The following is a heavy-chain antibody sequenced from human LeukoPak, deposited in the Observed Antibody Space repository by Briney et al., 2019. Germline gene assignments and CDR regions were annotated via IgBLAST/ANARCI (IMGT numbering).Heavy chain of an antibody. Sequence: GGSLRLSCAASGFTFDDYGMSWVRQAPGKGLEWVSGINWNGGSTGYADSVKGRFTISRDNAKNSLYLQMNSLRAEDTAVYYCARDNRRLRQFDYWGQGTLVTVSS. CDR2: INWNGGST. CDR1: GFTFDDYG. V-gene: IGHV3-20*04. D-gene: IGHD4-17*01. CDR3: ARDNRRLRQFDY. J-gene: IGHJ4*02.